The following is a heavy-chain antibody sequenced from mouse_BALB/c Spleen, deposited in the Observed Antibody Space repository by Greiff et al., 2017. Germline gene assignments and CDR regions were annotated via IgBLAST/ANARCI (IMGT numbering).Heavy chain of an antibody. CDR3: KTLYGYDDFDY. J-gene: IGHJ2*01. D-gene: IGHD2-2*01. CDR1: GFPFSDYW. Sequence: EVMLAATGGGLVQPGRPMKLSCVASGFPFSDYWMTWVRPSPEKGLEWVAQIRNKPYNYETYYSDSVKGSFTISRDDSKSSVYLQMNNLRAEDKGIDYCKTLYGYDDFDYWGQGTTLTVSS. CDR2: IRNKPYNYET. V-gene: IGHV6-7*02.